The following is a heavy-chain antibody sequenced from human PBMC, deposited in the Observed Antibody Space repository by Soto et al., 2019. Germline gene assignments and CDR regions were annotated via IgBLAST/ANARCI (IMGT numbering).Heavy chain of an antibody. CDR2: ISSSSGSSSYI. V-gene: IGHV3-21*01. CDR3: ARGGYNWNYIDY. CDR1: GFTFSGYS. D-gene: IGHD1-20*01. J-gene: IGHJ4*02. Sequence: PGGSLRLSCAASGFTFSGYSMKWVRQSPGKGLEWVSSISSSSGSSSYIYYADSMKGRLTISRDNAKNSLYLQMNSLRAEDTAVYYCARGGYNWNYIDYWGQGALVTVSS.